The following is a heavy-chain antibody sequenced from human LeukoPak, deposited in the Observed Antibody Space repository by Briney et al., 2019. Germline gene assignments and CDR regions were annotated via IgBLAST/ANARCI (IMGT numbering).Heavy chain of an antibody. V-gene: IGHV4-59*01. CDR1: GVSITSYY. D-gene: IGHD3-10*01. CDR2: MYYSGTT. CDR3: ARGFGREYNFAKY. J-gene: IGHJ4*02. Sequence: SETLSLTCTVSGVSITSYYRSWIRQSPGKGLEWIGFMYYSGTTNYNPSLKSRVTISLGMSKNQFSLKLSSVTAADTAVYYCARGFGREYNFAKYWGQGTLVTVSS.